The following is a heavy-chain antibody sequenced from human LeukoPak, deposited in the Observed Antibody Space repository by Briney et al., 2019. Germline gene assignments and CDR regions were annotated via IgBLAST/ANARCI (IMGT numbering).Heavy chain of an antibody. CDR3: ARVGCDSSGYSPRCFDY. D-gene: IGHD3-22*01. V-gene: IGHV3-11*01. CDR1: GFTFSDYY. Sequence: GGSLRLSCAASGFTFSDYYMSWIRQAPGKGLEWVSYISSSGSTIYYADSVKGRFTISRDNAKNSLYLQMNSLRAEDTAVYYCARVGCDSSGYSPRCFDYWCQGTLVTVSS. CDR2: ISSSGSTI. J-gene: IGHJ4*02.